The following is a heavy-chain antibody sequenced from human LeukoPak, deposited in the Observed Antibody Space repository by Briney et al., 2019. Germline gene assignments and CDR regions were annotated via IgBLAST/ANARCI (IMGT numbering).Heavy chain of an antibody. CDR1: GGSISSSSYY. CDR3: ARGSDFGDC. CDR2: FYYSGST. Sequence: SETLSLTCTVSGGSISSSSYYWGWLRQPPGKGLEWIGSFYYSGSTSYNPSLKSRVTISVDTSKNQFSLKLSSVTAADTAVYYCARGSDFGDCWGQGTLVTVSS. D-gene: IGHD4-17*01. V-gene: IGHV4-39*01. J-gene: IGHJ4*02.